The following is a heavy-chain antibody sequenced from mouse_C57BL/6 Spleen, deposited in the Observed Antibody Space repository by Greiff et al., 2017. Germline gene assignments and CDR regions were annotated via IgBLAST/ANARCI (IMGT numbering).Heavy chain of an antibody. V-gene: IGHV5-6*01. CDR2: ISSGGSYT. D-gene: IGHD1-1*01. Sequence: EVQLVESGGDLVKPGGSLKLSCAASGFTFSSYGMSWVRQTPDKRLEWVATISSGGSYTYYPDSVKGRFTISRDNAKNTLYLQMSSLKSEDTAMYYCARHNSSYYYGSSYLDYWGQGTTLTVSS. CDR3: ARHNSSYYYGSSYLDY. CDR1: GFTFSSYG. J-gene: IGHJ2*01.